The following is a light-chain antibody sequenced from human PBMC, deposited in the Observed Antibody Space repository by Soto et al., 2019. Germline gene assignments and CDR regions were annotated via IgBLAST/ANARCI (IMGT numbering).Light chain of an antibody. CDR1: QSVMSSF. CDR2: GAS. CDR3: QQYGSTPLT. V-gene: IGKV3-20*01. J-gene: IGKJ4*01. Sequence: EVVLTQSPGTLTLSPGERASLSCRASQSVMSSFLARYQHKPGQAPRLLIYGASSRATGIPDRFSGSGSGRDFTLTISRVEPEDFSVYFCQQYGSTPLTFGGGTKMEIK.